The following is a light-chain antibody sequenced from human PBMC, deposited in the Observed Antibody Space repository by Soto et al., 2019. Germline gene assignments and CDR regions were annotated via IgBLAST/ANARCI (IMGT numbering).Light chain of an antibody. CDR1: SGHSNNA. CDR2: LNSDGSH. Sequence: QSVLTQSPSASASLGASVKLTCTLSSGHSNNAIAWHQQQPEKGPRYLMKLNSDGSHSKGDGIPDRFSGSSSGAERYLTISSLQSEDEADYYCQTYDTGIPVFGVGTNVTVL. J-gene: IGLJ2*01. CDR3: QTYDTGIPV. V-gene: IGLV4-69*01.